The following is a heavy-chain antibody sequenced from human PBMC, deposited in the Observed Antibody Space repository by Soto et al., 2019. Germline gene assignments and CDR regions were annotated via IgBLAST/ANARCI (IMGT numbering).Heavy chain of an antibody. Sequence: ASVKVSCKASGYTFTSYGISWVRQAPGQGLEWMGWISAYNGNTNYAQKLQGRVTMTTDTSTSTAYMELRSLRSDDTAVYYCARDLFFYCSGYYPSDFAYRGQGTLVTVSS. CDR3: ARDLFFYCSGYYPSDFAY. CDR2: ISAYNGNT. CDR1: GYTFTSYG. V-gene: IGHV1-18*01. D-gene: IGHD3-22*01. J-gene: IGHJ4*02.